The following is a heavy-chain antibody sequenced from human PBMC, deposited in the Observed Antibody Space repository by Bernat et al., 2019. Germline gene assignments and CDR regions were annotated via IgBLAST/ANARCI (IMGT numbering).Heavy chain of an antibody. V-gene: IGHV3-66*01. D-gene: IGHD2-21*01. CDR2: IHNSGTT. CDR1: GFTVSNTH. Sequence: VGLVGCGGDLVQPGGSLRRCWAASGFTVSNTHVSWVRQAPGKGLEWVSCIHNSGTTHYADSVKGRFTISRDNSKNTVYLQMNSVRVEDTAVYYCMGYGGNSVWGQGTLVTVSS. CDR3: MGYGGNSV. J-gene: IGHJ4*02.